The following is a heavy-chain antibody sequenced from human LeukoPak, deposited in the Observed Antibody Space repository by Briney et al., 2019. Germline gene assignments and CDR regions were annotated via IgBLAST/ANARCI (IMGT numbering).Heavy chain of an antibody. J-gene: IGHJ4*02. Sequence: GGSLRLSCAASGFTFSSYAMHWVRQAPGKGLEWVAVISYDGSNKYYADSVKGRFTISRDNSKNTLYLQMNSLRAEDTAVYYCAAVYSSSWPGLGYWGQGTLVTVSS. CDR2: ISYDGSNK. D-gene: IGHD6-13*01. V-gene: IGHV3-30-3*01. CDR1: GFTFSSYA. CDR3: AAVYSSSWPGLGY.